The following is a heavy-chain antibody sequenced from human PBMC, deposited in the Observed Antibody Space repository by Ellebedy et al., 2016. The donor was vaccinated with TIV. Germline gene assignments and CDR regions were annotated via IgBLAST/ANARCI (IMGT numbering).Heavy chain of an antibody. CDR2: IIPIFGTA. CDR3: ARARCSNSDCYIPGY. J-gene: IGHJ4*02. Sequence: AASVKVSCKASGGTFSSSAISWARQAPGQGLEWMGGIIPIFGTANYAQKFQGRVTITADESTSTAYMELSSLRSEDTAVYYCARARCSNSDCYIPGYWGQGTPVTVSS. CDR1: GGTFSSSA. V-gene: IGHV1-69*13. D-gene: IGHD2-2*02.